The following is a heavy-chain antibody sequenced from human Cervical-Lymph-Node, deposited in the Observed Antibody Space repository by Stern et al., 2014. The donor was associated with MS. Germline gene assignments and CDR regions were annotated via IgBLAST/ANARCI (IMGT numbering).Heavy chain of an antibody. CDR1: GGSITNYY. CDR3: ASGGYGDYGDAFDI. J-gene: IGHJ3*02. D-gene: IGHD4-17*01. V-gene: IGHV4-59*01. CDR2: ISHSGNT. Sequence: QVQLQESGPRLMKPSQTLSLTCTVSGGSITNYYWNWIRQSPGKGLEWIGYISHSGNTNYNPSLESRVTISVDPSSNQFSLKMTSVTAADTAVYYCASGGYGDYGDAFDIWGQGTKVTVSS.